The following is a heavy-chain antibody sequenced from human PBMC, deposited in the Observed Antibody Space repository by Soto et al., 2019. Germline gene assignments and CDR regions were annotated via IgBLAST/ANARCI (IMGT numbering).Heavy chain of an antibody. V-gene: IGHV3-23*01. CDR2: ISGSGGST. CDR3: AKAGDIVVVVAATFDY. D-gene: IGHD2-15*01. J-gene: IGHJ4*02. CDR1: GFTFSSYA. Sequence: LRLSCAASGFTFSSYAMSWVRQAPGKGLEWVSAISGSGGSTYYADSVKGRFTISRDNSKNTLYLQMNSLRAEDTAVYYCAKAGDIVVVVAATFDYWGQGTLVTVSS.